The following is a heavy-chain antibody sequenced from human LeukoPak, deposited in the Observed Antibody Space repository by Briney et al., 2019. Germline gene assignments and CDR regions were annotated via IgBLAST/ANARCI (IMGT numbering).Heavy chain of an antibody. Sequence: PGGSLRLSCAASILTFNADVMGWVRQAPGKGLECISAISGSGGRTYYADSVKGRFAISRDNPRNTLYLQMNSLRLEDTAIYYCARVSGRIQIRPQPFGDGMDVWGQGTTVTVSS. J-gene: IGHJ6*02. V-gene: IGHV3-23*01. D-gene: IGHD3-16*01. CDR2: ISGSGGRT. CDR3: ARVSGRIQIRPQPFGDGMDV. CDR1: ILTFNADV.